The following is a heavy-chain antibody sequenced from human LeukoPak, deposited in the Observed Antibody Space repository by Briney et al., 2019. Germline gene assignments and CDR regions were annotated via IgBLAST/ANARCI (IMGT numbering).Heavy chain of an antibody. CDR1: GGTFSSYA. J-gene: IGHJ4*02. D-gene: IGHD6-19*01. V-gene: IGHV1-69*13. Sequence: APVKVSCKASGGTFSSYAISWVRQAPGQGLEWMGGIIPIFGTANYAQKFQGRVTIIADESTSTAYMELSSLRSEDTAVYYCARGEEQWLARRYFDYWGQGTLVTVSS. CDR2: IIPIFGTA. CDR3: ARGEEQWLARRYFDY.